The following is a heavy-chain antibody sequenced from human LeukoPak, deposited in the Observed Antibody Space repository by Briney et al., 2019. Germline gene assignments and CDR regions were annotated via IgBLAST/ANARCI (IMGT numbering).Heavy chain of an antibody. J-gene: IGHJ5*02. V-gene: IGHV6-1*01. CDR1: GDSVSSNSAA. D-gene: IGHD6-19*01. CDR2: TYYRSKWYS. Sequence: SQTLSLTCALSGDSVSSNSAAWSWLRQSPARGVEWLGRTYYRSKWYSDYAVSVKSRIIINPDTSKNQFSLQLNSVTPEDTAVYYCAKLGDSSTWGQGTLVTVSS. CDR3: AKLGDSST.